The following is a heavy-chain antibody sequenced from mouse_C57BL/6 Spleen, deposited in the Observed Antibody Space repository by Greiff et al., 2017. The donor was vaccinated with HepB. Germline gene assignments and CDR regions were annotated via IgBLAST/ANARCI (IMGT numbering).Heavy chain of an antibody. D-gene: IGHD2-4*01. V-gene: IGHV1-69*01. J-gene: IGHJ3*01. CDR3: AIWEYDYLSY. CDR1: GYTFTSYW. Sequence: QVQLQQSGAELVMPGASVKLSCKASGYTFTSYWMHWVKQRPGQGLEWIGVIDPSDSYTNYNQKFKGKSTLTVDKSSSTAYMQLSSLTSEDSAVYYCAIWEYDYLSYWGQGTLVTVSA. CDR2: IDPSDSYT.